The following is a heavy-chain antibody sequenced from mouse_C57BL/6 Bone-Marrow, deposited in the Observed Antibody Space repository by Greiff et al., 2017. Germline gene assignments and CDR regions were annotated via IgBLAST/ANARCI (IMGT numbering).Heavy chain of an antibody. CDR1: GYTFTSYW. V-gene: IGHV1-64*01. D-gene: IGHD3-1*01. J-gene: IGHJ1*03. Sequence: QVQLQQPGAELVKPGASVKLSCKASGYTFTSYWMHWVKQRPGQGLEWIGMIHPNSGSTNYNEKFTSKATLTVDQSSSTAYMQLSSRTSEDSAVDYCARRAFWRYFDVWGTGTTVTVSS. CDR3: ARRAFWRYFDV. CDR2: IHPNSGST.